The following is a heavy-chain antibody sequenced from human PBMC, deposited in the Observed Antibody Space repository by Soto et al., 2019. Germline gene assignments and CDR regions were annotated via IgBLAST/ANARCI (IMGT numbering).Heavy chain of an antibody. J-gene: IGHJ3*02. Sequence: SETLSLTCTVSGGSISSGDYYWSWIRQPPGKGLEWIGYIYYSGSTYYNPSLKSRVTISVDTSKNQFSLKLSSVTAADTAVYYCARDARGDVWSGPYDAFDIWGQGTTVTVSS. CDR1: GGSISSGDYY. D-gene: IGHD3-3*01. V-gene: IGHV4-30-4*01. CDR2: IYYSGST. CDR3: ARDARGDVWSGPYDAFDI.